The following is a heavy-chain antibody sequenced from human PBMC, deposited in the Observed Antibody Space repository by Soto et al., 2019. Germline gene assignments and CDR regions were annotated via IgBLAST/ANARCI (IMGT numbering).Heavy chain of an antibody. CDR1: GRSISSYY. V-gene: IGHV4-59*01. J-gene: IGHJ4*02. CDR2: IYYSGST. D-gene: IGHD1-7*01. Sequence: SETLSLTCTVSGRSISSYYWSWIRQPPGKGLEWIGYIYYSGSTNYNPSLKSRVTISVDTFKNQFSLKLSSVTAADTAVYYCARRYGTTFDYWGQGTLVTVSS. CDR3: ARRYGTTFDY.